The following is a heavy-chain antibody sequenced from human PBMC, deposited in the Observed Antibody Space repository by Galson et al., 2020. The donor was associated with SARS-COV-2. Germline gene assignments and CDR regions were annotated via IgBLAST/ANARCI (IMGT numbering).Heavy chain of an antibody. Sequence: GESLKISCAASGFTFSNAWMSWVRQAPGKGLEWVSAISTSGGNTYYADSVKGRFTISRDNSRNALFLQMNSLRVDDTAVYYCGPITAGDGPSVLGGQGTLVSVSS. CDR3: GPITAGDGPSVL. D-gene: IGHD3-16*01. CDR1: GFTFSNAW. V-gene: IGHV3-23*01. CDR2: ISTSGGNT. J-gene: IGHJ4*02.